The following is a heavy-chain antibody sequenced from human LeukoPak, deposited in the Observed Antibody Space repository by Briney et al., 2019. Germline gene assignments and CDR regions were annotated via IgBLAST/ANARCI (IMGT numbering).Heavy chain of an antibody. CDR3: AKPAYDTSRPYLDY. CDR2: ISGSGGST. D-gene: IGHD3-22*01. Sequence: GGSLRLSCAASGFTFSKYAMSWVRQAPGKGLEWVSAISGSGGSTYYADSVKGQFTISRDNSKNTLYLQLNSLRAEDTAVYYCAKPAYDTSRPYLDYWGQGTLVTVSS. V-gene: IGHV3-23*01. CDR1: GFTFSKYA. J-gene: IGHJ4*02.